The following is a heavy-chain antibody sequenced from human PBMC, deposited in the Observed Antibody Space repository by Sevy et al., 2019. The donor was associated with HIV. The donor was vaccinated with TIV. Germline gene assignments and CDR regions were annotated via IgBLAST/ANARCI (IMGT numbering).Heavy chain of an antibody. CDR1: GFNLTDYY. D-gene: IGHD2-8*01. J-gene: IGHJ4*02. CDR3: ASRSQCSNGVCPFDY. V-gene: IGHV3-21*01. CDR2: ISSSSAAI. Sequence: GGSLRLSCAASGFNLTDYYINWIRQAPGKGLEWISSISSSSAAIYYADSVKGRFTISRDNAKSSLYLQMNSLRDEDTAVYYCASRSQCSNGVCPFDYWGQGTLVTVSS.